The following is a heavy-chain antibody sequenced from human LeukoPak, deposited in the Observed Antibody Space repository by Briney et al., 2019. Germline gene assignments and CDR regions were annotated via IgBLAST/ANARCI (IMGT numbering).Heavy chain of an antibody. V-gene: IGHV3-66*01. CDR1: GFTVSSNY. D-gene: IGHD3-10*01. CDR3: ARKSYGSGSYQD. J-gene: IGHJ4*02. CDR2: IYSGGST. Sequence: GGSLRLSCAASGFTVSSNYMSWVRQAPGKGLEWVSIIYSGGSTYYADSVKGRFTISRDNSKNTVYLQMNSLRAEDTAVYYCARKSYGSGSYQDWGQGTLVTVSS.